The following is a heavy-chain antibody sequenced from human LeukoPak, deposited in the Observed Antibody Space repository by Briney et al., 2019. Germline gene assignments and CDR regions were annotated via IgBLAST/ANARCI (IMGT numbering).Heavy chain of an antibody. V-gene: IGHV3-30*02. D-gene: IGHD6-19*01. J-gene: IGHJ4*02. CDR3: ANTMYSSAWSPFDY. CDR2: IQYDGNKR. CDR1: TFTFSSYG. Sequence: GGSLRLSCAASTFTFSSYGMHWVRQAPGKGLEWVAFIQYDGNKRYYADSVKGRFAISRDNSKNTLYLQMNSLRPEDTALYYCANTMYSSAWSPFDYWGRGTLVTVSS.